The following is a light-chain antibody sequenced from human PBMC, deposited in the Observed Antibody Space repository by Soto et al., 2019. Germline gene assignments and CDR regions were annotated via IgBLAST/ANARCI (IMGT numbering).Light chain of an antibody. V-gene: IGKV3-15*01. CDR2: GAS. CDR1: QGISNN. Sequence: ERVMTQSPATLSVSPGERATLSCRPSQGISNNLAWYQQKPGQAPRLLISGASTRATGIPARFSGSGSGTEFTLTISSLQSEDFAVYYCQQYNNWPPTFGQGTKVEV. CDR3: QQYNNWPPT. J-gene: IGKJ1*01.